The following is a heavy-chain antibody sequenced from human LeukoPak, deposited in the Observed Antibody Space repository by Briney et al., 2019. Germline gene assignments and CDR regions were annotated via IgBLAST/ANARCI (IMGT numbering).Heavy chain of an antibody. J-gene: IGHJ4*02. D-gene: IGHD2-21*02. V-gene: IGHV3-33*01. CDR2: IWYDGSNK. CDR3: ARDKWTYCGGDCYFDY. Sequence: GGSLRLSCAASGFTFSSYGMHWVRQAPGKGLEWVAVIWYDGSNKYYADSVKGRFTISRDNSKNTLYLQMNSLRAEDTAVYYCARDKWTYCGGDCYFDYWGQGTLVTVSS. CDR1: GFTFSSYG.